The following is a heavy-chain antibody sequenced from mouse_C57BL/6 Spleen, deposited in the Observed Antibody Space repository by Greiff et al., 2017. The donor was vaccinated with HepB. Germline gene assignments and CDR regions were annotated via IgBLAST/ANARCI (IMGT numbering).Heavy chain of an antibody. V-gene: IGHV5-17*01. Sequence: EVKLVESGGGLVKPGGSLKLSCAASGFTFSDYGMHWVRQAPEKGLEWVAYISSGSSTIYYADTVKGRFTISRDNAKNTLFLQMTSLRSEDTAMYYCARWLLGYFDVWGTGTTVTVSS. CDR1: GFTFSDYG. D-gene: IGHD2-3*01. CDR2: ISSGSSTI. J-gene: IGHJ1*03. CDR3: ARWLLGYFDV.